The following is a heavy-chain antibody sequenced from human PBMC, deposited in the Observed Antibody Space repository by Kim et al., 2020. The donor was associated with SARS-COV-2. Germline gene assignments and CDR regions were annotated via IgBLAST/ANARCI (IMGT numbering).Heavy chain of an antibody. J-gene: IGHJ4*02. CDR2: ITVSSTHI. Sequence: GGSLRLSCAASGFTFNTYTMDWVRQAPEKGLEWVSSITVSSTHIYYADSVEGRFTISRDNARNSVYLQMNSLRVDDTAIYYCARGWFGQVGDYWGQGARVTVSS. CDR3: ARGWFGQVGDY. CDR1: GFTFNTYT. D-gene: IGHD3-10*01. V-gene: IGHV3-21*01.